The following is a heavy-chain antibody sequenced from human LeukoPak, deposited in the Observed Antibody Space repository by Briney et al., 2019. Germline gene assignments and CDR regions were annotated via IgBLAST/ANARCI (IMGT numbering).Heavy chain of an antibody. CDR1: GYTFTSNG. CDR2: ISAYNGNT. Sequence: ASVKVSCKASGYTFTSNGISWVRQAPGQGLEWMGWISAYNGNTNYAQKLQGRVTMTTDTSTSTAYMELRSLRSDDAAVYSCARSHFFDYSNYYYYYMDVWGKGTTVTVSS. CDR3: ARSHFFDYSNYYYYYMDV. J-gene: IGHJ6*03. D-gene: IGHD4-11*01. V-gene: IGHV1-18*01.